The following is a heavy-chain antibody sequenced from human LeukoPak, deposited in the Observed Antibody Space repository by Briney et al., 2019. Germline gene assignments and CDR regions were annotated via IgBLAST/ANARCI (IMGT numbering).Heavy chain of an antibody. CDR1: GFTFSSYA. D-gene: IGHD2-2*01. J-gene: IGHJ4*02. CDR2: ISGSGGST. V-gene: IGHV3-23*01. Sequence: GGSLRLSCAASGFTFSSYAMSWVRQAPGKGLEWVSAISGSGGSTYYADSVKGRFTISRDNSKNTLYLQMNSLRAEDTAVYYCAKGLIKYCSSTSCLTFDYWGQGTLVTVSS. CDR3: AKGLIKYCSSTSCLTFDY.